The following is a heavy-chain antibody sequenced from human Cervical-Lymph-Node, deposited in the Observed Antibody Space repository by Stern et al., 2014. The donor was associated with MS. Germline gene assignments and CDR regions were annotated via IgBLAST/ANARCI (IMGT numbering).Heavy chain of an antibody. J-gene: IGHJ4*02. CDR1: GFTFSTYW. V-gene: IGHV3-74*01. D-gene: IGHD1-14*01. CDR3: ARDSGWSLFDY. CDR2: IHSDGSST. Sequence: EVQLVESGGGLVQPGGSLRLSCAASGFTFSTYWMHWVRQTPGKGLVGVSRIHSDGSSTTYADSVKGRFTISRDNAKNTLYLQMNSLSAEDTAVYYCARDSGWSLFDYWGQGTLVTVSS.